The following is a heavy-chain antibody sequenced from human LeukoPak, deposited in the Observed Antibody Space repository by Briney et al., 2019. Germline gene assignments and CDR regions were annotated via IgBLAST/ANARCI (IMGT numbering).Heavy chain of an antibody. CDR3: AKDRDDYGDYTFDY. Sequence: GGSLRLSCAASGFTFSSYGMHWVRQAPGKGLEWVAVISYDGSNKYCADSVKGRFTISRDNSKNTLYLQMNSLRAEDTAVYYCAKDRDDYGDYTFDYWGQGTLVTVSS. CDR1: GFTFSSYG. D-gene: IGHD4-17*01. CDR2: ISYDGSNK. V-gene: IGHV3-30*18. J-gene: IGHJ4*02.